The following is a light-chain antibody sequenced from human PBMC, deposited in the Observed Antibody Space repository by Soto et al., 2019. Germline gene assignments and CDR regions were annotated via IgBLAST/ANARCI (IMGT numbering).Light chain of an antibody. J-gene: IGKJ1*01. CDR1: QGISSF. CDR2: AAS. V-gene: IGKV1-39*01. Sequence: INFTQSPSSLSASVGDRVTITCRASQGISSFLTWYQQKAGKAPKLLIYAASSLQSGVPSRFSGSGSGTDFTLTISSLQPEDFATYYCQQSYSTPWTFGQGTKVDIK. CDR3: QQSYSTPWT.